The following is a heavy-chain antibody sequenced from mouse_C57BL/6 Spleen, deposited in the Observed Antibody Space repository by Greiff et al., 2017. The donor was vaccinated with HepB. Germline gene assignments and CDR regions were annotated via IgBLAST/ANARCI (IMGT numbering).Heavy chain of an antibody. CDR2: IDPSDSYT. D-gene: IGHD2-3*01. Sequence: QVQLKQPGAELVRPGTSVKLSCKASGYTFTSYWMHWVKQRPGQGLEWIGVIDPSDSYTNYNQKFKGKATLTVDTSSSTAYMQLSSLTSEDSAVYYCARDDGVGDYFDYWGQGTTLTVSS. CDR3: ARDDGVGDYFDY. CDR1: GYTFTSYW. V-gene: IGHV1-59*01. J-gene: IGHJ2*01.